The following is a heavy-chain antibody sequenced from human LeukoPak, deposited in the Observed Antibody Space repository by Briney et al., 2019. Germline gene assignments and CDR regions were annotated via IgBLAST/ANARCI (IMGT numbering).Heavy chain of an antibody. D-gene: IGHD6-19*01. Sequence: SETLSLTCTVSGGSVSSYYWNWIRQPPGKGLEWIGYIYYSGSTNYNPSLKSRVTMSVDMSKNQFSLKLSSVTAADTAVYYCASSGGGCVLDSWGQGTLVTVSS. CDR3: ASSGGGCVLDS. CDR1: GGSVSSYY. CDR2: IYYSGST. J-gene: IGHJ4*02. V-gene: IGHV4-59*08.